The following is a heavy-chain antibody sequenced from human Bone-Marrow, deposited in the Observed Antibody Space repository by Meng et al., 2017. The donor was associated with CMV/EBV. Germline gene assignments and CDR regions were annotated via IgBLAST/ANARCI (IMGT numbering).Heavy chain of an antibody. J-gene: IGHJ6*02. CDR1: GGTFTTYT. CDR3: ARVKRYCTGGSCSSTGYYGMDV. CDR2: INPSSGGT. Sequence: ASVKVSCKASGGTFTTYTFSWVRQAPGQGLEWMAWINPSSGGTNYAQKFQGRVTVTRDTSISTAYMELSRLRSDDTAVYYCARVKRYCTGGSCSSTGYYGMDVWGQGTTVTVSS. V-gene: IGHV1-2*02. D-gene: IGHD2-15*01.